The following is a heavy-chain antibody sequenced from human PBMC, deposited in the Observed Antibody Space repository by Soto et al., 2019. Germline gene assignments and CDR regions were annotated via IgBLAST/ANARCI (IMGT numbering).Heavy chain of an antibody. Sequence: ASVKVSCKASGCTFTGYYINWVRQAPGQGLEWLGWINPNTGGRNIAQEFQGRVTLTRDTSISTAYMELNSLTSDDTAVYYCARGQCRGGGCWDRFDPWGQGTLVTVSS. V-gene: IGHV1-2*02. J-gene: IGHJ5*02. D-gene: IGHD2-15*01. CDR1: GCTFTGYY. CDR2: INPNTGGR. CDR3: ARGQCRGGGCWDRFDP.